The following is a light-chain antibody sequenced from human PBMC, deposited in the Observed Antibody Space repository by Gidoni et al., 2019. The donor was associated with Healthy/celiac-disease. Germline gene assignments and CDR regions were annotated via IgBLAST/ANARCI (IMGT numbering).Light chain of an antibody. J-gene: IGKJ2*04. V-gene: IGKV3-15*01. Sequence: EIVMTQSPATLSVSPGERATLSCRASQSFSSNLAWYQQKPGQAPRLLIYGASTRATGIPARFSGSGSGTEFTLTISSLQSEDFAVYYCQQYNKMCSFGQGTKLEIK. CDR3: QQYNKMCS. CDR2: GAS. CDR1: QSFSSN.